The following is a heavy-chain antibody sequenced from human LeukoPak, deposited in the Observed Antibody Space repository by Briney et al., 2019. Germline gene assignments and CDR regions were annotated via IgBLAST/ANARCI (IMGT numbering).Heavy chain of an antibody. V-gene: IGHV3-33*01. J-gene: IGHJ4*02. CDR2: IWYDGSNK. D-gene: IGHD3-22*01. CDR3: ARYLYDSSAFDY. Sequence: PGRSLRLSGAASGFTFSIYGMHWVRQAPGKGLEWVAVIWYDGSNKYYADSVKGRFTMSRDNSKNTLYLQMNSLRAEDTAVYYCARYLYDSSAFDYWGQGTLVTVSS. CDR1: GFTFSIYG.